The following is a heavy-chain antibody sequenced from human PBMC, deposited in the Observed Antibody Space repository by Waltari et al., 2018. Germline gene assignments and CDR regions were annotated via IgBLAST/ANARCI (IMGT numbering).Heavy chain of an antibody. CDR2: ISYDGSNK. J-gene: IGHJ5*02. D-gene: IGHD5-18*01. CDR3: ARGLSFTAEGWFDP. V-gene: IGHV3-30-3*01. Sequence: QVQLVESGGGVVQPGRSLRLSCAASGFTFSSYAMHWVRQAPGKGLEWVAVISYDGSNKYYADSVKGRFTISRDNSKNTLYLQMNSLRAEDTAVYYCARGLSFTAEGWFDPWGQGTLVTVSS. CDR1: GFTFSSYA.